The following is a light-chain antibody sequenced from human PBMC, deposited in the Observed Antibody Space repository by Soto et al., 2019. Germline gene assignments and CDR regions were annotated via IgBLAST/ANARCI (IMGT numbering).Light chain of an antibody. CDR2: DTS. CDR3: QKYNSAPHT. J-gene: IGKJ3*01. V-gene: IGKV1-12*01. Sequence: DIQMTQSPSSVSASVGDRVTITCRASQGISNWLAWYQQKPGKAPNLLIYDTSSLQSGVPSRFSGSGTRENFTFTIINLQPEDVATLFCQKYNSAPHTFGPWDQGGYQ. CDR1: QGISNW.